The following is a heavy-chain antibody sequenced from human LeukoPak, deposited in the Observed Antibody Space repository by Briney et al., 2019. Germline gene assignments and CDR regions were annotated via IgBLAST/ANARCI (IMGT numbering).Heavy chain of an antibody. CDR2: INPNSGGT. D-gene: IGHD2-15*01. V-gene: IGHV1-2*02. Sequence: ASVKVSCKASGDTFTGYYIHWVRQAPGQGLEWMGWINPNSGGTNYAQKLQGRVTMTTDTSTSTAYMELRSLRSDDTAVYYCARGVDIVVVVAATNFDYWGQGTLVTVSS. CDR3: ARGVDIVVVVAATNFDY. J-gene: IGHJ4*02. CDR1: GDTFTGYY.